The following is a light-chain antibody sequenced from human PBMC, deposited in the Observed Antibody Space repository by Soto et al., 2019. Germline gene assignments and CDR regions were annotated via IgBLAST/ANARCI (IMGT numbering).Light chain of an antibody. CDR2: DVS. V-gene: IGLV2-14*03. CDR1: SSDIGGYKY. J-gene: IGLJ1*01. CDR3: SSYTSNTTPYV. Sequence: QSVLTQPASVSGSPGQSITISCTGSSSDIGGYKYVSWHQHHPGKAPKLMIYDVSNRPSGVSNRFSGSKSGDTASLTISGLQAEDEADYYCSSYTSNTTPYVFGTGTKVTVL.